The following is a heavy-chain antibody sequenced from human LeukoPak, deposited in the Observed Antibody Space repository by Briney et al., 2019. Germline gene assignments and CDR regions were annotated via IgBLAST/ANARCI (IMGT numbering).Heavy chain of an antibody. CDR1: GGSISSYY. D-gene: IGHD3-3*01. V-gene: IGHV4-59*01. Sequence: SETLSLTCTVSGGSISSYYWSWIRQPPGKGLEWIGYIYYSGSTNYNPSLKSRVTISVDTSKNQFSLKLSSVTAADTAVYYCARDPQGYDFWSGPKSWFDPWGQGTLVTVSS. CDR3: ARDPQGYDFWSGPKSWFDP. CDR2: IYYSGST. J-gene: IGHJ5*02.